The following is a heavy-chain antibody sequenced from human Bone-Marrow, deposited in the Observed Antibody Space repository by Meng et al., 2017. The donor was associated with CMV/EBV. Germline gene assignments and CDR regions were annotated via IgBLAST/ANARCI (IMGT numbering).Heavy chain of an antibody. CDR3: ARDPWGYGLAY. CDR1: GGSFSGYN. CDR2: INHSGST. J-gene: IGHJ4*02. Sequence: GSLRLSCAVYGGSFSGYNWSWIRQPPGKGLEWIGEINHSGSTNYNPSLKSRVTTSVDTSKNQFSLKLSSVTAADTAVYFCARDPWGYGLAYWGQGTLVTVSS. V-gene: IGHV4-34*01. D-gene: IGHD3-16*01.